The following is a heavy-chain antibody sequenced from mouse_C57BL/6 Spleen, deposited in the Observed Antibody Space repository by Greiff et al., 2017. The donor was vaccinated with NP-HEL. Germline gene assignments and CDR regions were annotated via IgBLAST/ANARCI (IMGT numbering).Heavy chain of an antibody. J-gene: IGHJ4*01. D-gene: IGHD1-1*01. CDR2: IRSKSNNYAT. Sequence: EVMLVESGGGLVQPKGSLKLSCAASGFSFNTYAMNWVRQAPGKGLEWVARIRSKSNNYATYYADSVKDRFTISRDDSESMLYLQMNNLKTEDTAMYYCVRHAPSLLRDAMDYWGQGTSVTVSS. CDR3: VRHAPSLLRDAMDY. V-gene: IGHV10-1*01. CDR1: GFSFNTYA.